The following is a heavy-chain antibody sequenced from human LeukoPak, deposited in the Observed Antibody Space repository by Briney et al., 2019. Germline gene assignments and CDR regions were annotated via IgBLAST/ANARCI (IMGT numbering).Heavy chain of an antibody. V-gene: IGHV3-23*01. CDR2: ISGSGGST. CDR3: AKSLILQQPHYYYYYGMDV. J-gene: IGHJ6*02. D-gene: IGHD2/OR15-2a*01. CDR1: GFTFSSYA. Sequence: GGSLRLSCAASGFTFSSYAMSWVRQAPGKGLEWVSAISGSGGSTYYADSVKGRFTISRDNSKNTLYLQMNSLRAEDTAVYYCAKSLILQQPHYYYYYGMDVWGQGATVTVSS.